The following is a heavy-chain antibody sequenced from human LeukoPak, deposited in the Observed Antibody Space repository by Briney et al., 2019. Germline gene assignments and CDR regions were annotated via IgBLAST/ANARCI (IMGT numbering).Heavy chain of an antibody. CDR3: ARLTSSWSFDY. Sequence: GDSLKISCKVSGYRFTSYWIGWVRQMPGKGLEWMGIISPDGSDTRYSPSFQGQVTISADKSITTAYLQWSSLKASDTAMYYCARLTSSWSFDYWGQGTLVTVSS. D-gene: IGHD6-13*01. V-gene: IGHV5-51*01. CDR1: GYRFTSYW. J-gene: IGHJ4*02. CDR2: ISPDGSDT.